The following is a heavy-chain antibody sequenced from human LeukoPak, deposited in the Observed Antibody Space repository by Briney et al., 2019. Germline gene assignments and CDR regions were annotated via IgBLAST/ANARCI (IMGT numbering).Heavy chain of an antibody. CDR2: IWYDGSNK. D-gene: IGHD3-3*01. CDR3: ARDGGRRKSPPDY. V-gene: IGHV3-33*01. J-gene: IGHJ4*02. Sequence: SGGSLRLSCAASGFTFSSYGMHWVRQAPGKGLEWGAVIWYDGSNKYYADYVKGRFTISRDNSKNTLYLQMNSLRAEDTAVYYCARDGGRRKSPPDYWGQGTLVTVSS. CDR1: GFTFSSYG.